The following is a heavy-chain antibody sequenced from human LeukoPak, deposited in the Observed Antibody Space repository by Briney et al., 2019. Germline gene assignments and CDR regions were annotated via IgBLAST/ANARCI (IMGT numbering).Heavy chain of an antibody. CDR1: GYIFTTQW. CDR3: ARPSSSWYDNFDY. CDR2: IAPGDSDT. J-gene: IGHJ4*02. Sequence: GESLKISCKGSGYIFTTQWIGWVRQMPGKGLEWMGIIAPGDSDTRYSPSFQGQVTISADKSISTAYLQWSSLKASDTALYYCARPSSSWYDNFDYWGQGTLVTVSS. D-gene: IGHD6-13*01. V-gene: IGHV5-51*01.